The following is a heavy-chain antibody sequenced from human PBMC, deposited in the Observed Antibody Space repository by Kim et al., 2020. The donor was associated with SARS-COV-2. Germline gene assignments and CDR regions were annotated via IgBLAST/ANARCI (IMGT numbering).Heavy chain of an antibody. J-gene: IGHJ4*02. CDR3: ARMGSGSDDY. CDR2: GST. Sequence: GSTNYNPSLKSRVTISVDRSRNQFSLRLRSVTTADTAVYYCARMGSGSDDYWGQGTLVTVSS. V-gene: IGHV4-34*01. D-gene: IGHD5-12*01.